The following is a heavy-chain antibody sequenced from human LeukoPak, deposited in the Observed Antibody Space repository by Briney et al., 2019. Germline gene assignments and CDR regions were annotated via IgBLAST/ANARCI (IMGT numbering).Heavy chain of an antibody. CDR2: ISYDGSNK. J-gene: IGHJ4*02. V-gene: IGHV3-30*18. CDR3: AKDYYYDSSGYESFDY. CDR1: GFTFNSHR. Sequence: GGSLRLSCVASGFTFNSHRMDWVRQAPGKGLEWVAVISYDGSNKYYADSVKGRFTISRDNSKNTLYLQMNSLRAEDTAVYYCAKDYYYDSSGYESFDYWGQGTLVTVSS. D-gene: IGHD3-22*01.